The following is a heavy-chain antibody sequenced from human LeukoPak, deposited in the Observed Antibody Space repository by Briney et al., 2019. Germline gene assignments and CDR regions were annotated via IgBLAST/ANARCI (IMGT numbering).Heavy chain of an antibody. CDR3: AKYVFSYGSGSYLAH. CDR2: ISGSGKNT. J-gene: IGHJ4*02. Sequence: GGSLRLSCAASGSTFSNYGISWVRQAPGKGLEWLSGISGSGKNTYYADSVKGRFIISRDNPKNTAYLQIHSLGAEDTAIYYCAKYVFSYGSGSYLAHWGQGTQVTVSS. D-gene: IGHD3-10*01. CDR1: GSTFSNYG. V-gene: IGHV3-23*01.